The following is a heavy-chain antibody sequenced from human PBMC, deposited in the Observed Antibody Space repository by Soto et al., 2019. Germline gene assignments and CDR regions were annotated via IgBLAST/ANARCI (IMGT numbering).Heavy chain of an antibody. J-gene: IGHJ6*02. Sequence: QVQLQESGPGLVKPSQTLSLTCTVSGGSISSGDYYWSWIRQPPGKGLEWIGYIYYSGSTYYNPSLKSRVTISVDTSKNHFPLKLSSVTAADTAVYYCAREEGIAARYYYGMDVWGQGTTVTVSS. CDR3: AREEGIAARYYYGMDV. D-gene: IGHD6-6*01. CDR2: IYYSGST. V-gene: IGHV4-30-4*01. CDR1: GGSISSGDYY.